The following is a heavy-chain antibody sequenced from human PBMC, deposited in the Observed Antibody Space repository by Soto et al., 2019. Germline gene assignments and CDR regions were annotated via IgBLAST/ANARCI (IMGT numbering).Heavy chain of an antibody. J-gene: IGHJ4*02. D-gene: IGHD5-18*01. CDR3: ARAIRGFSYVVDY. V-gene: IGHV3-48*02. CDR2: ISGSGATK. CDR1: GFTFRSTS. Sequence: XGSLRPPFSASGFTFRSTSINWGRKAPGKGLEWVSYISGSGATKYYADSVKGRFTISRDNARNSLYLQMSSLSDEDTAVYYCARAIRGFSYVVDYWGQGTLVTVSS.